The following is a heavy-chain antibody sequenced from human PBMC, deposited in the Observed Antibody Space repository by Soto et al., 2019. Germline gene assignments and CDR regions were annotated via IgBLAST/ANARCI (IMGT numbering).Heavy chain of an antibody. CDR3: ASSVAKYYYYGMDV. D-gene: IGHD5-12*01. CDR1: GGTFSSYA. CDR2: IIPIFGTA. V-gene: IGHV1-69*13. Sequence: GASVKVSCKASGGTFSSYAISWVRQAPGQGLDWMGGIIPIFGTANYAQKFQGRVTITADESTSTAYMELSSLRSEDTAVYYCASSVAKYYYYGMDVWGQGTTVTVSS. J-gene: IGHJ6*02.